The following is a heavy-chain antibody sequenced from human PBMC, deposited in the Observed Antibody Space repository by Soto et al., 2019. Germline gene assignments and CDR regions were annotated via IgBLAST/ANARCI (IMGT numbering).Heavy chain of an antibody. CDR3: ARGSNTAFDP. CDR2: INAEGNT. J-gene: IGHJ5*02. V-gene: IGHV3-74*01. Sequence: EAPLVESGGGLVQPGGSLRLSCAASGFNFSPYWMHWVRQTPGKGLVWVSRINAEGNTIYADSVKGRFTISRDNAKNMLYLQMTSLRAEDTAVYFCARGSNTAFDPWGQGTLVTVSS. D-gene: IGHD2-21*02. CDR1: GFNFSPYW.